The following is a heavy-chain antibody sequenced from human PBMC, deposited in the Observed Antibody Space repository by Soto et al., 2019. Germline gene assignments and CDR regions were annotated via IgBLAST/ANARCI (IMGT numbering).Heavy chain of an antibody. D-gene: IGHD2-8*02. J-gene: IGHJ4*02. CDR1: GYTLTNYA. CDR2: INTYNGNS. V-gene: IGHV1-18*01. Sequence: QVQLVQSAAEVKKPGASVKVSCKASGYTLTNYAISWVRQAPGQGPEWMGWINTYNGNSNYAQKFQGRVTMTTDTSTNPAYMELRSLTADDSAVYFCARDSTGGGSFCVYWGQVRLITVSS. CDR3: ARDSTGGGSFCVY.